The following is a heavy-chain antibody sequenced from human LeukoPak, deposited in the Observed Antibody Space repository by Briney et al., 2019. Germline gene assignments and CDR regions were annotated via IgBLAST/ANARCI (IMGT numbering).Heavy chain of an antibody. Sequence: PSETLSLNCTVSGCSINSYYWRWIRQPAGKGLEGIGRIYTSGGTNYNPSLKSRATMPVDTSKNQFSLKLSSVTAADTAVYYCARVFMGIFWWVSYYYYYMDVWGRGTTVTISS. CDR3: ARVFMGIFWWVSYYYYYMDV. D-gene: IGHD2-21*01. J-gene: IGHJ6*03. CDR2: IYTSGGT. CDR1: GCSINSYY. V-gene: IGHV4-4*07.